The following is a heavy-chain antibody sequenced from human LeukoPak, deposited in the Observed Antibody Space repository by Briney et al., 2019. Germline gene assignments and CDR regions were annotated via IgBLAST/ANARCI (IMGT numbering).Heavy chain of an antibody. Sequence: SETLSLTCTVSGGSISSYYWSWIRQPPGKGLEWMGYIYYSGSTNYNPSLKSRVTISVDTSKNQFSLKLSSVTAADTAVYYCARDHSLYYGGNSYAFDIWGQGTMVTVSS. J-gene: IGHJ3*02. CDR2: IYYSGST. V-gene: IGHV4-59*01. CDR1: GGSISSYY. CDR3: ARDHSLYYGGNSYAFDI. D-gene: IGHD4-23*01.